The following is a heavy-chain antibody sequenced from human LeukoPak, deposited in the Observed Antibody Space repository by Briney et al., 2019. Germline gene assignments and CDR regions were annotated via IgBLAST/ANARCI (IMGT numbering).Heavy chain of an antibody. J-gene: IGHJ3*02. V-gene: IGHV4-59*12. CDR1: GGSISSYY. CDR2: IYYTGTT. CDR3: ARDPIVGATRGAFDI. D-gene: IGHD1-26*01. Sequence: SETLSLTCTVSGGSISSYYWSWVRQPPGKGLEWIGYIYYTGTTDYHPSLKSRVTISVDTSKNQFSLKLSSVTAADTAVYYCARDPIVGATRGAFDIWGQGTMVTVSS.